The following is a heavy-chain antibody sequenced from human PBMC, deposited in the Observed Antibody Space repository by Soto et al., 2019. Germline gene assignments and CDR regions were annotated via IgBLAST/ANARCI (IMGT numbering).Heavy chain of an antibody. Sequence: QVQLMQSGAEVKKPGSSVKVSCKASGGTFSRYTITWVRQAPGEGLVWMGGVIAPFGTPNYAQKFQGRVTITADESTNTAYMELSSLRSEDTAVYYCARDQFSTSPGNYYYYYGMDVWGQGTTVTVSS. CDR1: GGTFSRYT. CDR2: VIAPFGTP. J-gene: IGHJ6*02. D-gene: IGHD6-6*01. CDR3: ARDQFSTSPGNYYYYYGMDV. V-gene: IGHV1-69*01.